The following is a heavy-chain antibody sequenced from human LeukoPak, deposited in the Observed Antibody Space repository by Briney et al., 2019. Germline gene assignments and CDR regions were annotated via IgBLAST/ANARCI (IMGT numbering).Heavy chain of an antibody. V-gene: IGHV1-8*01. D-gene: IGHD5-18*01. CDR2: MNPNSGNT. CDR3: ARADTAMA. CDR1: GYTFTSYD. J-gene: IGHJ5*02. Sequence: ASVKVSCKASGYTFTSYDINWVRQATGQGLEWMGWMNPNSGNTAYAQKLQSRVTMTRNTTITTAYMELSGLRSEDTAVHYCARADTAMAWGQGTLVTVSS.